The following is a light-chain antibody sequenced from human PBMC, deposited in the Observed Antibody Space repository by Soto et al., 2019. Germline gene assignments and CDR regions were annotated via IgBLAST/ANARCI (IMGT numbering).Light chain of an antibody. CDR3: SSYAGTNNLGV. CDR1: SSDIGGYNF. CDR2: EVN. V-gene: IGLV2-8*01. Sequence: QSALTQPPSASGSPEQSVTISCTGTSSDIGGYNFVSWYQQHPGKAPKLIIYEVNKRPSGVPDRFSGSKSGNTASLTVSGLQADDEGDYYCSSYAGTNNLGVFGGGTKLTVL. J-gene: IGLJ3*02.